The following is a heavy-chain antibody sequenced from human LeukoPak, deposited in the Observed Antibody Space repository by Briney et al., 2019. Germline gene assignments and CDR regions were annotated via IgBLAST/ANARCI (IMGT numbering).Heavy chain of an antibody. CDR2: IYYSGST. D-gene: IGHD1-26*01. Sequence: SETLSLTCTVSGGSISSGGYYWSWIRQHSGKGLEWIGYIYYSGSTYYNPSLKSRVTISVDTSKNQFSLKLSSVTAADTAVYYCARESGSYLSGFDYWGQGTLVTVSS. J-gene: IGHJ4*02. V-gene: IGHV4-31*03. CDR1: GGSISSGGYY. CDR3: ARESGSYLSGFDY.